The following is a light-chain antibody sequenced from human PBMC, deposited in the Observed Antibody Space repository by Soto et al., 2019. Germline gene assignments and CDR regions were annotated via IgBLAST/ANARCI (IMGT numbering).Light chain of an antibody. CDR1: QSISSY. J-gene: IGKJ1*01. Sequence: DIQMTQSPSSLSASVGERVSIACRASQSISSYLNWYQQRPGKAPKLLIYAASSLQSGVPSRFSGSGSGTDFTFTITNLQAADFATYYCQQSYSIPRTFGRGTKVEIK. CDR3: QQSYSIPRT. CDR2: AAS. V-gene: IGKV1-39*01.